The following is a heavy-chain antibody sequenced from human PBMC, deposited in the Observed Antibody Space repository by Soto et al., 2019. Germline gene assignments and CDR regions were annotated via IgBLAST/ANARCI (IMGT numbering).Heavy chain of an antibody. D-gene: IGHD4-4*01. CDR2: TYYRSKWYN. CDR1: WDSVSSNSAA. CDR3: AREFLQYGIVGDYAFDI. V-gene: IGHV6-1*01. J-gene: IGHJ3*02. Sequence: SQTLPLTCAISWDSVSSNSAAWNWIRPSPSRGLEWLGRTYYRSKWYNDYAVSVKSRITINPDTSKNQFSLQLNSVTPEDTAVYFCAREFLQYGIVGDYAFDIWGQGTMVTVSS.